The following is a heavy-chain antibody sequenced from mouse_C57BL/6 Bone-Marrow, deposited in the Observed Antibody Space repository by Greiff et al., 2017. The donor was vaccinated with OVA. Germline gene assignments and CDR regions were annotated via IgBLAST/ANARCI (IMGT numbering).Heavy chain of an antibody. CDR3: ASGIYYYVSGAY. CDR2: IWSGGST. Sequence: QVQLKESGPGLVQPSQSLSITCTVSGFSFTSYGVHWVRQSPGKGLEWLGVIWSGGSTDYNAAFISRLSISKDNSKSQVFFKMNSLQADDTAIYYCASGIYYYVSGAYWGQGTLVTVSA. D-gene: IGHD1-1*01. V-gene: IGHV2-2*01. CDR1: GFSFTSYG. J-gene: IGHJ3*01.